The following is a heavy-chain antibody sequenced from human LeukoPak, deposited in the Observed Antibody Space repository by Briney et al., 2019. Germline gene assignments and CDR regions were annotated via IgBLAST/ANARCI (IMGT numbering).Heavy chain of an antibody. CDR2: IGSGGDT. J-gene: IGHJ4*02. Sequence: GGSLRLSCETSAFTFSNYDMHWVRHRAGKGLEWVSFIGSGGDTYYSGPVKGRFTISRENAKKSLYLQMSSLRAEDTAVYYCATGNCNTNNCYQALDNWGQGTLVTVSS. V-gene: IGHV3-13*01. D-gene: IGHD2/OR15-2a*01. CDR1: AFTFSNYD. CDR3: ATGNCNTNNCYQALDN.